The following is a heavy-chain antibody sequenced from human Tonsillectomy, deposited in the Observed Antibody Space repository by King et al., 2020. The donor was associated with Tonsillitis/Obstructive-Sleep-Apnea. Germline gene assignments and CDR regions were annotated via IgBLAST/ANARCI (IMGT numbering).Heavy chain of an antibody. CDR1: GFTFSGSA. CDR3: TRHPDDYVGL. Sequence: VQLVQSGGGLVQPGGSLKLSCAASGFTFSGSAMHWVRQASGKGLEWVGRIRSKANSYATAYAASVKGRFTISRDDSKNTAYLQMNSLKTEDTAVYYCTRHPDDYVGLWGQGTLVTVSS. J-gene: IGHJ4*02. D-gene: IGHD4-23*01. V-gene: IGHV3-73*01. CDR2: IRSKANSYAT.